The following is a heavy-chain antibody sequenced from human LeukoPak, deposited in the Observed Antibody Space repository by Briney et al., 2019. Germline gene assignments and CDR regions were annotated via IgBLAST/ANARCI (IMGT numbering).Heavy chain of an antibody. Sequence: ASVKVSSKASGYTFTGYYMHWVRQAPGQGLEWMGWINPNSGGTNYAQKFQGRVTMTRDTSISTAYMELSRLRSDDTAVYYCAITGVSTILDPFDYWGQGTLVTVSS. CDR3: AITGVSTILDPFDY. V-gene: IGHV1-2*02. CDR2: INPNSGGT. CDR1: GYTFTGYY. D-gene: IGHD5/OR15-5a*01. J-gene: IGHJ4*02.